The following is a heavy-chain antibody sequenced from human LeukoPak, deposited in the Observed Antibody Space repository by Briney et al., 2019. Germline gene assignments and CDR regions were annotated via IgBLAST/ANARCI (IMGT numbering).Heavy chain of an antibody. CDR3: ARASLYSGSYGLYY. V-gene: IGHV3-21*01. D-gene: IGHD1-26*01. CDR1: GFTFSSYS. Sequence: PGGSLRLSCAASGFTFSSYSMNWVRQAPGKGLEWVSSISSSSSYIYYADSVKGRFTISRDNAKNSLYLQMNSLRAEDTAVYYCARASLYSGSYGLYYWGQGTLVTVSS. J-gene: IGHJ4*02. CDR2: ISSSSSYI.